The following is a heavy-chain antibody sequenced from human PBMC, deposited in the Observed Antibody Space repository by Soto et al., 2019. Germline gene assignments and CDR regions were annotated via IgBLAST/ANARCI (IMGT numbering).Heavy chain of an antibody. Sequence: ASVKVSCKASGYTFSNYAIHWLRQAPGQRLEWMGWINAGSGNPKYSQKLQGRVTITRDTSASTAYMGLSSLRSEDTAVYYCARSIVVVTALDYWGQGTLVTVSS. J-gene: IGHJ4*02. CDR3: ARSIVVVTALDY. D-gene: IGHD2-21*02. CDR2: INAGSGNP. CDR1: GYTFSNYA. V-gene: IGHV1-3*01.